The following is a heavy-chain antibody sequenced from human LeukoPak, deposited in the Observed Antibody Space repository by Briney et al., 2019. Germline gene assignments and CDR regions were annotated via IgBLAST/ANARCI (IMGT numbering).Heavy chain of an antibody. CDR1: GYTFTSYG. J-gene: IGHJ6*02. D-gene: IGHD2-15*01. CDR3: ARDWVSCSGGSCYSYYYYYGMDV. Sequence: ASVKVSCKASGYTFTSYGISWVRQAPGQGLEWMGWISAYNGKTNYAQKLPGRVTMTTDTSTSTTYMELRSLRSDDTAVYYCARDWVSCSGGSCYSYYYYYGMDVWGQGTTVTVSS. V-gene: IGHV1-18*01. CDR2: ISAYNGKT.